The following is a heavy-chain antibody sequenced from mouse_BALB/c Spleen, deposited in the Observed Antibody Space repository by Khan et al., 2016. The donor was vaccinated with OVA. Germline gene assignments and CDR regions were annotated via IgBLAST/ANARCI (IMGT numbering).Heavy chain of an antibody. CDR3: ARVYGGDFDY. CDR2: ISYSGNT. V-gene: IGHV3-2*02. J-gene: IGHJ2*01. Sequence: EVKLLESGPGLVKPSQSLSLTCTVTGYSFTSDYAWNWIRQFPGNKLEWMGLISYSGNTNYNPSLKSRISITRDISKNPFFLQLNSVTTEDTARYYCARVYGGDFDYWGQGTTLTVSS. D-gene: IGHD1-1*01. CDR1: GYSFTSDYA.